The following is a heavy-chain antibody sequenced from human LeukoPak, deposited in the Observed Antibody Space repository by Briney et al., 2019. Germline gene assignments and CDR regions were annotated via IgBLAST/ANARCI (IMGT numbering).Heavy chain of an antibody. V-gene: IGHV1-2*02. D-gene: IGHD5-18*01. CDR1: GYTFTGYY. CDR3: ARDVGSYSRNLYYFDY. J-gene: IGHJ4*02. Sequence: ASVKVSCKASGYTFTGYYMHWVRQAPGQGLEWMGWINPNSGGTNYAQKFQGRVTMTRDTSISTAYMELSRLRSDDTGVYYCARDVGSYSRNLYYFDYWGQGTLVTVSS. CDR2: INPNSGGT.